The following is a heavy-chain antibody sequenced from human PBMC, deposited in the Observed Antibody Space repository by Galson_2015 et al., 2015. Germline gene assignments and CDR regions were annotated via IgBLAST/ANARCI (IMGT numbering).Heavy chain of an antibody. D-gene: IGHD1/OR15-1a*01. CDR2: FDAGDGIA. CDR1: GFIFTDYA. J-gene: IGHJ3*02. Sequence: SERHCFKASGFIFTDYALYSVRQAPGQGRECIGWFDAGDGIADYSQNFQARVSITRDTSATTVYMDLSRLKSEDTAVYYCARGAGSLGTLHSFEIWGQGTMVTVSS. CDR3: ARGAGSLGTLHSFEI. V-gene: IGHV1-3*01.